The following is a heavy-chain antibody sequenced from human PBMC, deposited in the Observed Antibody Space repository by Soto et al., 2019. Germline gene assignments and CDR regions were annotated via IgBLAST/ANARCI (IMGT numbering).Heavy chain of an antibody. CDR2: INVYNGNT. J-gene: IGHJ4*02. D-gene: IGHD6-19*01. Sequence: ASVKVSCKASGYTFTNYGISWVRQAPGQGLEWMGWINVYNGNTKYAQKVQGRVTMTTDTSTSTAYMELRSLRSDDTAVYYCARERTVAGNDYWGQGTLVTVSS. CDR1: GYTFTNYG. CDR3: ARERTVAGNDY. V-gene: IGHV1-18*01.